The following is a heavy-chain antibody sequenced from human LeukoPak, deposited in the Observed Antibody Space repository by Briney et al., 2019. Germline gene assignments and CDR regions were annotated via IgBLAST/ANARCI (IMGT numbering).Heavy chain of an antibody. CDR1: GFTFDDYA. J-gene: IGHJ4*02. CDR3: ARGYSNGWYFFDY. V-gene: IGHV3-20*01. Sequence: PGGSLRLSCAASGFTFDDYAMSWVRQAPGKGLEWVSGINWNGGSTSYADSVKGRFTISRDNAKNSLFLQMNSLRAEDTALYHCARGYSNGWYFFDYWGQGTLVTVSS. CDR2: INWNGGST. D-gene: IGHD6-19*01.